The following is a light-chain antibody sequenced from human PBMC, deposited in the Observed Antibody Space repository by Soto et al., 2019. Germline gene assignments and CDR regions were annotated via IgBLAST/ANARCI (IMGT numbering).Light chain of an antibody. CDR2: GAS. CDR1: QTVSSSY. CDR3: QQYGPSPMYT. Sequence: EIVLTQSPGTLSLYPGERATLSCRASQTVSSSYLAWYQQKPGQAPRLLIYGASTRATGIPGRFSGSASGTHSTLTISRLEPEDFAVYYYQQYGPSPMYTFGQGTNLEIK. V-gene: IGKV3-20*01. J-gene: IGKJ2*01.